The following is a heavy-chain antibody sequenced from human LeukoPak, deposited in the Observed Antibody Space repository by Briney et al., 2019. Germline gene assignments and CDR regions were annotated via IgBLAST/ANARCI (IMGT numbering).Heavy chain of an antibody. CDR2: IYYSGST. CDR1: GGSISSSSYY. J-gene: IGHJ5*02. Sequence: SETLSLTCTVSGGSISSSSYYWGWIRQPPGKGLEWIGSIYYSGSTYYNPSLKSRVTISVDTSKNQFSLKLSSVTAADTAVYYCARHYQTISNWFDPWGQGTLVTVSS. D-gene: IGHD4/OR15-4a*01. V-gene: IGHV4-39*01. CDR3: ARHYQTISNWFDP.